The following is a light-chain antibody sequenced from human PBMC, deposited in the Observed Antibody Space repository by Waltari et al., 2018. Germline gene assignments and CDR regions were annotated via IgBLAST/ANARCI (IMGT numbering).Light chain of an antibody. CDR1: QDIRNY. J-gene: IGKJ4*01. Sequence: DIQITQFPSSLSASVGDRVTITCQASQDIRNYLNWYQQKPGKAPNLLFYDASNLETGVPSRFSGSGSWTDFTFTISSLQPEDIATYYCQQYDNLPLTFGGGTKVEIK. CDR3: QQYDNLPLT. CDR2: DAS. V-gene: IGKV1-33*01.